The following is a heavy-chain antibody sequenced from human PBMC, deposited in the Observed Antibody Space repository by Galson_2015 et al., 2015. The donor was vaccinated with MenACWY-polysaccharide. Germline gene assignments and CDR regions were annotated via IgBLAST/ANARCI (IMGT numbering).Heavy chain of an antibody. CDR2: IKQDGSEK. CDR3: ARDGSRGGVGASDH. J-gene: IGHJ4*02. Sequence: SLRLSCAASGFTFSTYWLSWVRQAPGKGLVWVANIKQDGSEKNYVQSVKGRFTISRDNAKNSLYLQVNSLRAEETAVYYCARDGSRGGVGASDHWGQGTLVTVSS. CDR1: GFTFSTYW. V-gene: IGHV3-7*05. D-gene: IGHD1-26*01.